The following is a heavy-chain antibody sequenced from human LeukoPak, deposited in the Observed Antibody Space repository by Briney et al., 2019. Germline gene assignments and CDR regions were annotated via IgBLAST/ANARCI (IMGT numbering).Heavy chain of an antibody. J-gene: IGHJ4*02. D-gene: IGHD1-26*01. CDR2: IYYTGSA. V-gene: IGHV4-39*01. CDR3: ARRGGSGRAFDY. CDR1: GASISGGTYY. Sequence: SETLSLTCSVSGASISGGTYYRGWIRQPPGKGLEWIGSIYYTGSAYNNPSLKSRVTISVDTSKNQFSLKLSSVTAADTAVYYCARRGGSGRAFDYWGQGTLVTVSS.